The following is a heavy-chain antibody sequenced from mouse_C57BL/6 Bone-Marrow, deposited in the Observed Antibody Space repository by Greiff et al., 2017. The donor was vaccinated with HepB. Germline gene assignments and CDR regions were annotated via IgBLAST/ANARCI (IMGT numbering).Heavy chain of an antibody. CDR2: IYPSDSET. CDR3: AREGYDYFAY. V-gene: IGHV1-61*01. J-gene: IGHJ3*01. Sequence: QVQLQQPGAELVRPGSSVKLSCKASGYTFTSYWMDWVKQRPGQGLEWIGNIYPSDSETHYNQKFKDKATLTVDKSSSTAYIQLSSLTSEDSAVYYCAREGYDYFAYWGQGTLVTVSA. D-gene: IGHD2-4*01. CDR1: GYTFTSYW.